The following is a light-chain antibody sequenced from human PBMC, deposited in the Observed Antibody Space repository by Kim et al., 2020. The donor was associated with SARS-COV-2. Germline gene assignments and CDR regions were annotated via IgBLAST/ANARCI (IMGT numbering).Light chain of an antibody. CDR3: AAWQDSLNGPV. CDR2: SND. V-gene: IGLV1-44*01. J-gene: IGLJ3*02. Sequence: QSVLTQPPSASGTPGQRVTISCSGSNSNIGSNAVNWYQQLPGTAPRVLIYSNDQRPSGVPARFSGSKSGTSASLAISGLQSADEADYYCAAWQDSLNGPVFGGGTQLTVL. CDR1: NSNIGSNA.